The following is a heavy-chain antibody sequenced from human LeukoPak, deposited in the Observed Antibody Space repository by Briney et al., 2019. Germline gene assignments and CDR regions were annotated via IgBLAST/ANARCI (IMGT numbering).Heavy chain of an antibody. D-gene: IGHD3-3*01. CDR2: ISSSGSTI. V-gene: IGHV3-11*04. Sequence: RGSLRLSCAASGFTFSDYYMSWIRQAPGKGLEWVSYISSSGSTIYYADSVKGRFTISRDNTKNSLYLQMNSLRAEGTAVYYCARDRRRFLEWLPDYWGQGTLVTVSS. CDR1: GFTFSDYY. J-gene: IGHJ4*02. CDR3: ARDRRRFLEWLPDY.